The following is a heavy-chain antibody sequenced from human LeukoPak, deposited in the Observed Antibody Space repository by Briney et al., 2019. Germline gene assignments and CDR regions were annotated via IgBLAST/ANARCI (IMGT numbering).Heavy chain of an antibody. V-gene: IGHV3-64D*06. CDR3: VNQISGWVS. J-gene: IGHJ4*02. CDR2: ISGNGVTT. D-gene: IGHD6-19*01. Sequence: GGSLILSCSASGFTFSTLPMHWVRQAPGKGLEYVSTISGNGVTTFYADSVRGRFTVSRDNSKNTVYLQMSSLRAEDTALYYCVNQISGWVSWGQGTLVTVSS. CDR1: GFTFSTLP.